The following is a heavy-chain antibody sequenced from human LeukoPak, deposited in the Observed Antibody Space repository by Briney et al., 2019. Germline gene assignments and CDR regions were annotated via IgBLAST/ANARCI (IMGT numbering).Heavy chain of an antibody. V-gene: IGHV1-69*06. D-gene: IGHD3-22*01. CDR1: GGTFSSYG. CDR3: ARDYYYDSSGYHPAEYFNH. Sequence: ASVKVSCKASGGTFSSYGISWVRQAPGQGLEWMARIIPIFGTTNYAQKFQGRVTITADTSTSIAYMDLRSLRSEDTAVYYCARDYYYDSSGYHPAEYFNHWGQGTLVTVSS. J-gene: IGHJ1*01. CDR2: IIPIFGTT.